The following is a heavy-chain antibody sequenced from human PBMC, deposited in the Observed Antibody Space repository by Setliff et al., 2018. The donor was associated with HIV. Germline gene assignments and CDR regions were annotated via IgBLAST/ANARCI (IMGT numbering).Heavy chain of an antibody. Sequence: GASVKVSCKASGVTFSRHSINWVRQAPGQGLEWMGGIIPIFGTAHYAQRFQGRVTITADDSTSTAYMELNSLKTEDTAVYYCARGRLLWSGSYYYYYMDVWGKGTTVTVSS. D-gene: IGHD3-10*01. CDR1: GVTFSRHS. J-gene: IGHJ6*03. CDR3: ARGRLLWSGSYYYYYMDV. V-gene: IGHV1-69*13. CDR2: IIPIFGTA.